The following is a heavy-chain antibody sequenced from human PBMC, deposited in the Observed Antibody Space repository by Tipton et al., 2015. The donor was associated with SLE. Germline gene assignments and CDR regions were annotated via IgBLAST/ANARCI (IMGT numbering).Heavy chain of an antibody. D-gene: IGHD4-17*01. CDR2: FNHSGTT. CDR1: GGSFSGAY. CDR3: ARLPTLTTCCLDV. Sequence: TLSLTCAVYGGSFSGAYWSWIRQSPGKGLEWIGEFNHSGTTNYNPSLKSRVSISVDTSENQFSLTLRSVTAADTSVYYCARLPTLTTCCLDVWGQGTTVTVSS. J-gene: IGHJ6*02. V-gene: IGHV4-34*01.